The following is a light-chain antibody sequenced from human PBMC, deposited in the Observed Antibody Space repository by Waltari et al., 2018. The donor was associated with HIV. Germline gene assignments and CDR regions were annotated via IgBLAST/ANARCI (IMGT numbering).Light chain of an antibody. V-gene: IGLV2-23*01. J-gene: IGLJ2*01. CDR2: EGS. Sequence: QSALTQPASVSGSPGPSITISCTGTSRAVGRYTLVSWYQQHPGKAPKLMIYEGSKRPSGVSNRFSGSKSGNTASLTISGLQAEDEADYYCCSYAGSSTYVVFGGGTKLTVL. CDR3: CSYAGSSTYVV. CDR1: SRAVGRYTL.